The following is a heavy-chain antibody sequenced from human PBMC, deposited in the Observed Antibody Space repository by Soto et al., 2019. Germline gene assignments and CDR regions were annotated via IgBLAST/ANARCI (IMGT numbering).Heavy chain of an antibody. J-gene: IGHJ4*02. Sequence: SVKVSCKASGGTFSSYAISWVRQAPGQGLEWMGGIIPIFGTANYAQKFQGRVTITADESTSTAYMELSSLRSEDTAVYYCARRLSSSWYEGYFDYWGQGTLVTVSS. CDR3: ARRLSSSWYEGYFDY. D-gene: IGHD6-13*01. CDR2: IIPIFGTA. V-gene: IGHV1-69*13. CDR1: GGTFSSYA.